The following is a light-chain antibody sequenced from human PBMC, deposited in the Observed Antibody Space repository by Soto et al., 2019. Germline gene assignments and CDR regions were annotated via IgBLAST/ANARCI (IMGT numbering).Light chain of an antibody. CDR1: TSNIGANP. CDR2: GDS. V-gene: IGLV1-40*01. Sequence: QSVLTQPPSVSGTPGQRVIISCSGSTSNIGANPVNWYQQLPGTAPKLLLSGDSNRPSGVPDRFSGSRSGTSASLAITGLQAEDEADYYCQTFDSSLTISWVFGGGTKLTVL. J-gene: IGLJ3*02. CDR3: QTFDSSLTISWV.